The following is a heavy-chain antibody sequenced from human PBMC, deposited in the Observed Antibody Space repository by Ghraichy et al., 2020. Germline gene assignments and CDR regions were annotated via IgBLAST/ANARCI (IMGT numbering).Heavy chain of an antibody. V-gene: IGHV4-34*01. CDR1: GGSFSGYY. CDR2: INHSGST. D-gene: IGHD1-1*01. J-gene: IGHJ3*02. CDR3: ARGPKEQLERRDSAFDI. Sequence: SETLSLTCAVYGGSFSGYYWSWIRQPPGKGLEWIGEINHSGSTNYNPSLKSRVTISVDTSKNQFSLKLSSVTAADTAVYYCARGPKEQLERRDSAFDIWGQGTMVTVSS.